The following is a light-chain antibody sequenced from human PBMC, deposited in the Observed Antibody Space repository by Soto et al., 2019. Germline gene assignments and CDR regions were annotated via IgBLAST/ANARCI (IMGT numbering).Light chain of an antibody. Sequence: VLTQSPLSVSVTVGQPASISCRSSRSLVFSDGNTYLHWFQQRPGQSPRRLIDNVSNRDSGVPDRFTGSGSGTDFTLEISRVEAADVGMDYCMHSIDWPWTFGQGTKVDI. CDR3: MHSIDWPWT. CDR1: RSLVFSDGNTY. V-gene: IGKV2-30*01. J-gene: IGKJ1*01. CDR2: NVS.